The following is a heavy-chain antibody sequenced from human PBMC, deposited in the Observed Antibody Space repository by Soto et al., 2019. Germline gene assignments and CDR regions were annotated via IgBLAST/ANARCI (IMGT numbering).Heavy chain of an antibody. D-gene: IGHD5-12*01. CDR1: TSYW. V-gene: IGHV5-10-1*01. J-gene: IGHJ6*02. CDR2: IDPSDSYT. CDR3: ARAHIVATTVYYGMDV. Sequence: TSYWISWVRQMPGKGLEWMGRIDPSDSYTNYSPSFQGHVTISADKSISTAYLQWSSLKASDTAMYYCARAHIVATTVYYGMDVWGQGTTVTVSS.